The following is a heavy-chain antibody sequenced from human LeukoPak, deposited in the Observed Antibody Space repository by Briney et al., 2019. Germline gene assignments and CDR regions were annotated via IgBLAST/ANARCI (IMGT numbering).Heavy chain of an antibody. CDR3: AREVSLYYGEYVSSDS. Sequence: PGGSLRLSCAASGFRFSTYTMNWVRQAPGKGLEWVSAISPSSSYIYYTDSVKGRFTISRDNAEKSLYLQMNSLRAEDTAVYYCAREVSLYYGEYVSSDSWGQGTLVTVSS. J-gene: IGHJ5*01. V-gene: IGHV3-21*01. CDR2: ISPSSSYI. D-gene: IGHD4-17*01. CDR1: GFRFSTYT.